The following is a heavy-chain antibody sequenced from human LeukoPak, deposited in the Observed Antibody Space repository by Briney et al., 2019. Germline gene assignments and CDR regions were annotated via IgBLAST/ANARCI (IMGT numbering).Heavy chain of an antibody. V-gene: IGHV3-23*01. J-gene: IGHJ6*03. CDR3: ARGAGTIFGEYYYYMDV. Sequence: PGGSLRLSCAASGFTFNSYAMYWVRQAPGKGLEWISGIFGSGGSAHYADSVKGRFTISRDNAKNSLYLQMNSLRADDTAVYHCARGAGTIFGEYYYYMDVWGKGTAVTVSS. D-gene: IGHD3-3*01. CDR1: GFTFNSYA. CDR2: IFGSGGSA.